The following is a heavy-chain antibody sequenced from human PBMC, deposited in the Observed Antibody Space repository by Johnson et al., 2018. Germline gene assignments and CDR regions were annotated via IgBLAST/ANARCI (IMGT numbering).Heavy chain of an antibody. V-gene: IGHV3-43D*03. D-gene: IGHD3-22*01. CDR3: EKGSDSSGFLWLDY. Sequence: EVQLVESGGVVVQPGGSLRLSCAASGFTFDDYAMHWVRQRPGKGLEWVSLIPGDGATAYYAASVKGRFSISRDNSNNSVIIQMSSLRTEDSGLYLCEKGSDSSGFLWLDYWGQGTLVTVSS. CDR2: IPGDGATA. CDR1: GFTFDDYA. J-gene: IGHJ4*02.